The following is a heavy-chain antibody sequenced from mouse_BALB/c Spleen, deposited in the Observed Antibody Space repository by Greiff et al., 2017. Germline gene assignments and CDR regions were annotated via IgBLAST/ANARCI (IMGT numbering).Heavy chain of an antibody. D-gene: IGHD2-3*01. Sequence: DVKLQESGPGLVKPSQSLSLTCTVTGYSITSDYAWNWIRQFPGNKLEWMGYISYSGSTSYNPSLKSRISITRDTSKNQFFLQLNSVTTEDTATYYCASHDGYYDAMDYWGQGTSVTVSS. CDR2: ISYSGST. CDR1: GYSITSDYA. CDR3: ASHDGYYDAMDY. V-gene: IGHV3-2*02. J-gene: IGHJ4*01.